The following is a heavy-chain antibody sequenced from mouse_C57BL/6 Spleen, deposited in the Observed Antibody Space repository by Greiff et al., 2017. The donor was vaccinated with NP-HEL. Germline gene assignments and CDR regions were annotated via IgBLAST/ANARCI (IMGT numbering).Heavy chain of an antibody. D-gene: IGHD4-1*01. Sequence: QVQLKQPGAELVMPGASVKLSCKASGYTFTSYWMHWVKQRPGQGLEWIGEIDPSDSYTNYNQKFKGKSTLTVDKSSSTAYMQLSSLTSEDSAVYYCARLTGTYAMDYWGQGTSVTVSS. V-gene: IGHV1-69*01. CDR2: IDPSDSYT. J-gene: IGHJ4*01. CDR1: GYTFTSYW. CDR3: ARLTGTYAMDY.